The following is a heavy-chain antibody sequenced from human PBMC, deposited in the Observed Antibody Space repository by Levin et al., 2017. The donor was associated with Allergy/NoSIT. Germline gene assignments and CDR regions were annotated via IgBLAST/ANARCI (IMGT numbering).Heavy chain of an antibody. CDR3: ASGTQQLVSR. CDR1: GGSISSYY. D-gene: IGHD6-13*01. Sequence: SETLSLTCTVSGGSISSYYWSWIRQPPGKGLEWIGYIYYSGSTNYNPSLKSRVTISVDTSKNQFSLKLSSVTAADTAVYYCASGTQQLVSRWGQGTLVTVSS. CDR2: IYYSGST. V-gene: IGHV4-59*08. J-gene: IGHJ4*02.